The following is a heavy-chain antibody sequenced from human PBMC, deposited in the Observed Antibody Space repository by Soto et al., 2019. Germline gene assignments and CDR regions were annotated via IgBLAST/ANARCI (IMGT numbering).Heavy chain of an antibody. CDR3: ARDLSWGPYYDILTGYFDY. D-gene: IGHD3-9*01. CDR1: GFTFSSYG. J-gene: IGHJ4*02. V-gene: IGHV3-33*01. CDR2: IWYDGSNK. Sequence: GGSLRLSCAASGFTFSSYGMHWVRQAPGKGLEWVAVIWYDGSNKYYADSVKGRFTISRDNSKNTLYLQMNSLRAEDTAVYYCARDLSWGPYYDILTGYFDYWGQGTLVTVSS.